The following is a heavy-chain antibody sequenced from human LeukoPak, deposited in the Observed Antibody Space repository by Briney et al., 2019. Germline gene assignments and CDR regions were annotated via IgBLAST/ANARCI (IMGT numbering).Heavy chain of an antibody. Sequence: QPGGSLRLSCAASGFTFSSYGMHWVRQAPGKGLEWVAVISYDGSNKYYADSVKGRFTISRDNSKNTLYLQMDSLRGEDTAVYYCAKDFRIGYSAHFDYWGQGALVTVSS. CDR3: AKDFRIGYSAHFDY. CDR1: GFTFSSYG. J-gene: IGHJ4*02. D-gene: IGHD2-21*01. CDR2: ISYDGSNK. V-gene: IGHV3-30*18.